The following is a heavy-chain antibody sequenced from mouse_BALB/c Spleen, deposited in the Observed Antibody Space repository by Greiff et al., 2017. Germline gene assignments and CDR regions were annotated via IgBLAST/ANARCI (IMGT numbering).Heavy chain of an antibody. Sequence: EVQLQQSGPELVKPGASVKIPCKASGYTFTDYNMDWVQQSQGKCLEWIGDINPNNGGTIYNQKFKGKATLTVDKSSNTAYMELHSLTSEDTAVYSCAIFGNYVDYYAMDYWGQGTSVTVSS. CDR1: GYTFTDYN. D-gene: IGHD2-1*01. CDR2: INPNNGGT. J-gene: IGHJ4*01. CDR3: AIFGNYVDYYAMDY. V-gene: IGHV1-18*01.